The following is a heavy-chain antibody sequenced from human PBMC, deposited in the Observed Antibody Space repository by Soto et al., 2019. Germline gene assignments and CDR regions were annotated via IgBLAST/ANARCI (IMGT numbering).Heavy chain of an antibody. J-gene: IGHJ4*02. D-gene: IGHD1-26*01. CDR1: GFIFRNFG. V-gene: IGHV3-30*18. CDR3: AKPKHTGTYSQTRYFFDS. Sequence: GSLRLSCAASGFIFRNFGIHWVRQAPGTGLEWVAVISSDGSNDYYADSVKGRFTISRDNSKNTLYLQMNSLRPEDTAMYYCAKPKHTGTYSQTRYFFDSWGQGTQVTVSS. CDR2: ISSDGSND.